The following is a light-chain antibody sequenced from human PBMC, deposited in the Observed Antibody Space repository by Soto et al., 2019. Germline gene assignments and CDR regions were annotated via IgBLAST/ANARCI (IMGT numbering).Light chain of an antibody. V-gene: IGKV3-20*01. CDR3: QQFGSPFT. J-gene: IGKJ3*01. CDR2: GAS. Sequence: EIVLTQSPGTLSLSPGERATLSCRASKSVDSSYLAWYQQKPGQAPRLLIYGASSRATGIPDRFSGSGSGTDFTLTISRLEPEAFAVYYCQQFGSPFTFGPGTKVDIK. CDR1: KSVDSSY.